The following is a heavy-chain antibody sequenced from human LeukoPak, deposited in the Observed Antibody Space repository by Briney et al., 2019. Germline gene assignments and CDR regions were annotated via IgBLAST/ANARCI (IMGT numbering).Heavy chain of an antibody. CDR1: GGAFTSYA. CDR3: AREGARGDYYDIDV. D-gene: IGHD1-26*01. J-gene: IGHJ6*03. V-gene: IGHV1-69*06. Sequence: SVNVSCKASGGAFTSYAISCARHATRQALGWRGGIIPIIGTANYTQKIPCRVTITADKSTSTAYMELSSLRAEDTAVYYCAREGARGDYYDIDVRGKGATITAAS. CDR2: IIPIIGTA.